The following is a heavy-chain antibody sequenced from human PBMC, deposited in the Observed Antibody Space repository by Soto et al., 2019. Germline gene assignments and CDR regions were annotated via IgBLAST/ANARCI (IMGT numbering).Heavy chain of an antibody. CDR2: ISSSSSYT. V-gene: IGHV3-11*05. D-gene: IGHD6-13*01. J-gene: IGHJ4*02. CDR1: GFTFSDYY. Sequence: QVQLVESGGGLVKPGGSLRLSCAASGFTFSDYYMTWIRQAPGKGLEWVSYISSSSSYTNYADSVKGRFTISRDNAKNSFYLQMNSLRAEDTAVYFCAGDGIAATVFDYWGQGTLVTVSS. CDR3: AGDGIAATVFDY.